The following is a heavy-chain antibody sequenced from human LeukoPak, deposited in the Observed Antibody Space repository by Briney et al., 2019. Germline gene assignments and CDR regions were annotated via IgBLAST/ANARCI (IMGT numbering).Heavy chain of an antibody. CDR3: ARTIVGGGHDAFDI. CDR1: GLTVSSNY. CDR2: IVSGGTT. V-gene: IGHV3-66*01. D-gene: IGHD1-26*01. Sequence: GGSLRLSCAASGLTVSSNYMSWVRQAPGKGPEWVSIIVSGGTTYYTDSVKGRFTISRDNSKNTLYLQMNSLRAEDTALYYCARTIVGGGHDAFDIWGLGTMVTVSS. J-gene: IGHJ3*02.